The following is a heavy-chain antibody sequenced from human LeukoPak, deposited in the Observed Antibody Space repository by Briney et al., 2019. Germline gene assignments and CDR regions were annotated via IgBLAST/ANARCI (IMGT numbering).Heavy chain of an antibody. CDR1: GYTFTDHY. D-gene: IGHD3-10*01. CDR3: ARGENYYGSGRDYFNY. J-gene: IGHJ4*02. V-gene: IGHV1-2*02. Sequence: ASVKVSCKASGYTFTDHYVYWVRQAPGQGLEWMGWINPKSGGTNYAQEFQGRVTMTRVTSISTAYMELTRLRSDDTAMYYCARGENYYGSGRDYFNYWGQGTLVTVSS. CDR2: INPKSGGT.